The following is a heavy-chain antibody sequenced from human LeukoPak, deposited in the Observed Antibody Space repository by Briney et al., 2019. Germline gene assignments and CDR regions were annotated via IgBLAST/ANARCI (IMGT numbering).Heavy chain of an antibody. CDR3: ARDNNWNYPDY. J-gene: IGHJ4*02. CDR2: INGDGTTT. V-gene: IGHV3-74*01. D-gene: IGHD1-7*01. CDR1: GFTFSSYW. Sequence: GGSLRPSCAASGFTFSSYWMHWVRQAPGKGLVWVSRINGDGTTTRYADSVKGRCTISRDNAKNTLYLQMNSLRAEDTAVYYCARDNNWNYPDYWGQGTLVTVSS.